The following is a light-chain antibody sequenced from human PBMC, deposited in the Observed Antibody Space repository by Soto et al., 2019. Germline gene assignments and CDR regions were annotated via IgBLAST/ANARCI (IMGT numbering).Light chain of an antibody. CDR3: QQRSNWPAN. CDR2: GAS. V-gene: IGKV3-11*01. J-gene: IGKJ5*01. CDR1: QTITTY. Sequence: EIVLTRSPATLSLSPGERATLSCRASQTITTYLAWYQQKPGQPPRLLIYGASNRASGIPARFSGSGSGTDFTLTISNLEPEDFAVYYCQQRSNWPANFGQGTRLEIK.